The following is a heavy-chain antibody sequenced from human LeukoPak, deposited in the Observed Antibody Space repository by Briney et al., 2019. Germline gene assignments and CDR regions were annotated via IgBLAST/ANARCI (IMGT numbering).Heavy chain of an antibody. Sequence: PSETLPLTCTVSGDSISTYYWSWIRQPPGKGLEWIGYIHYSGSTNYNPSLRSRVTISVDMSKNQFSLKLSSATAADTAVYFCARRAINSVMFDYWGQGTLVTVSS. V-gene: IGHV4-59*08. J-gene: IGHJ4*02. CDR3: ARRAINSVMFDY. CDR1: GDSISTYY. D-gene: IGHD3-16*01. CDR2: IHYSGST.